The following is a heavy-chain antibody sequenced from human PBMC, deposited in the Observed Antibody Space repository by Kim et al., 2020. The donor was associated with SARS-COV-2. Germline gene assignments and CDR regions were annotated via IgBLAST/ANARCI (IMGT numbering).Heavy chain of an antibody. CDR1: GITFSSYW. D-gene: IGHD3-10*01. CDR3: ATPIYGSGTYYTF. J-gene: IGHJ4*02. V-gene: IGHV3-74*01. Sequence: GGSLRLSCAASGITFSSYWMHWVRQAPGKALVWVSRISSDGSSTIYADSVKGRFTISRDNAKNTLYLQMNSLRAEDTAVYYCATPIYGSGTYYTFWGQGTLVTVSS. CDR2: ISSDGSST.